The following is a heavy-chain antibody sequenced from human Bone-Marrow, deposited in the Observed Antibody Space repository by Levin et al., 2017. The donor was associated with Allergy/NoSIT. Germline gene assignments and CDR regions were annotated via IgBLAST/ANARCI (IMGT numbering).Heavy chain of an antibody. D-gene: IGHD6-13*01. V-gene: IGHV1-2*02. CDR2: INPTSCGT. J-gene: IGHJ4*02. CDR3: AREDFNSWNY. Sequence: ASVKVSCMTSGYTFTGYYIHWVRQAPGQGLEWMGSINPTSCGTKYAQKFQGRVTMTRDTSFRTGFMALSTLPSDGTAVYFCAREDFNSWNYWGQGTLVTVSS. CDR1: GYTFTGYY.